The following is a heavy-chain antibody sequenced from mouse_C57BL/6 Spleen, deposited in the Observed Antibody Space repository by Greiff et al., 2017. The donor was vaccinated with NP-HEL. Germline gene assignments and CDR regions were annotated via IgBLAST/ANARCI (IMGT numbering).Heavy chain of an antibody. CDR1: GYTFTSYW. D-gene: IGHD2-1*01. V-gene: IGHV1-55*01. CDR2: IYPGSGST. J-gene: IGHJ4*01. CDR3: ARRIYYGRYYYAMDY. Sequence: QVQLKQPGAELVKPGASVKMSCKASGYTFTSYWITWVKQRPGQGLEWIGDIYPGSGSTNYNEKFKSKATLTVDTSSSTAYMQLSSLTSEDSAVYYCARRIYYGRYYYAMDYWGQGTSVTVSS.